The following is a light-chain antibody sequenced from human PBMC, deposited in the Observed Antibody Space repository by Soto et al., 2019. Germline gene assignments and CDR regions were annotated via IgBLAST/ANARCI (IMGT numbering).Light chain of an antibody. CDR2: EDS. CDR3: GTWDSSLRAI. J-gene: IGLJ1*01. Sequence: QSVLTQPPSVSAAPGQKVTISCSGNSSNVGSHGVSWYQQLPGKAPKLLIYEDSQRPSGIPERFSGSKSGTSATLGITGLQTGDEADYYCGTWDSSLRAIFGTGTKLTAL. V-gene: IGLV1-51*02. CDR1: SSNVGSHG.